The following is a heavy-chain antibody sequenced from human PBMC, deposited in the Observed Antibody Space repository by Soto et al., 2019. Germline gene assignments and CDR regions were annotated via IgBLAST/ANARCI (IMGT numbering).Heavy chain of an antibody. CDR1: GFTFSNAW. CDR3: TATLSYGGPYDAFDI. CDR2: IKSKTDGGTT. V-gene: IGHV3-15*07. J-gene: IGHJ3*02. Sequence: GGSLRLSCAASGFTFSNAWMNWVRQAPGKGLEWVGSIKSKTDGGTTDYAASVKGRFTISRDDSKNTLYLQMNSLKTEDTAVYYCTATLSYGGPYDAFDIWGQGTMVTVSS. D-gene: IGHD1-26*01.